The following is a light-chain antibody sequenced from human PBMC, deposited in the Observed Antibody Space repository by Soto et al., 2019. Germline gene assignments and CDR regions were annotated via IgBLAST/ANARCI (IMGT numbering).Light chain of an antibody. J-gene: IGKJ1*01. V-gene: IGKV3-20*01. Sequence: EIVLTQSPGTLSLSPGERATLSCRASQSVSSSYLAWYQQKPGQAPRLLIYGTSSKATGIPDRFSGSGSGTDFTLTISRLEPEDCAVYYCQQYGSSLWTFGPGTTVEIK. CDR2: GTS. CDR3: QQYGSSLWT. CDR1: QSVSSSY.